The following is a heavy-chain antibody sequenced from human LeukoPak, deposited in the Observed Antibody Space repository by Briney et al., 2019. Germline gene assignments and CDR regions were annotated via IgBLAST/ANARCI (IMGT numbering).Heavy chain of an antibody. D-gene: IGHD3-10*01. CDR3: ARTRGNAFDI. J-gene: IGHJ3*02. CDR1: TFLFSDYW. CDR2: VDTDGDTT. Sequence: GSLRLSCAASTFLFSDYWMHWVRRVPGKGLVWVSRVDTDGDTTRYADPVRGRFTISRDNAKNTLYLHMHNLRAEDTAIYYCARTRGNAFDIWGQGTMVTVSS. V-gene: IGHV3-74*01.